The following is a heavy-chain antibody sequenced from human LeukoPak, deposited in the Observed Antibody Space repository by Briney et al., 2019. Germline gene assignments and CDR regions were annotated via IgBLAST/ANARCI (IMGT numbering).Heavy chain of an antibody. Sequence: SETLSLTCTVSGGSFGTYYWSWVRQPPGKGPEWIGYIFYTGSANLNPSLKSRLTISVDTSKNQFSLRLTSMTVADTAVYYCARGFYSYGSGSNPYYFDSWGQGALVTVSS. CDR3: ARGFYSYGSGSNPYYFDS. CDR1: GGSFGTYY. CDR2: IFYTGSA. V-gene: IGHV4-59*01. J-gene: IGHJ4*01. D-gene: IGHD3-10*01.